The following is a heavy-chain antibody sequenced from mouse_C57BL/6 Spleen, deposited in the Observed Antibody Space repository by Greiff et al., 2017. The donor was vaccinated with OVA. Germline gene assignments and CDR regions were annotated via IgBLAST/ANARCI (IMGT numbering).Heavy chain of an antibody. J-gene: IGHJ1*03. D-gene: IGHD2-10*01. CDR1: GYTFTSYT. Sequence: VQLQQSGAELARPGASVKMSCKASGYTFTSYTMHWVKQRPGPGLEWIGYINPSSGYPKYNQKFKDKATLTADKSSSTAYMQLSSLTSEDSAVYYCARGGLQGYFDVWGTGTTVTVSS. V-gene: IGHV1-4*01. CDR3: ARGGLQGYFDV. CDR2: INPSSGYP.